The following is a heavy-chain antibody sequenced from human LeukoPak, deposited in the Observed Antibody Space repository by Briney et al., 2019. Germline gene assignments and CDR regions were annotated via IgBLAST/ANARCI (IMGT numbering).Heavy chain of an antibody. CDR1: GFTFNRCW. CDR3: TSWGDTTAEYFQR. Sequence: GGSLRLSCVVSGFTFNRCWMNWVRQAPGKGLEWVAHINPDGRDTYYVDSVKGRFTISRDNAQNSMHLQMNSLRVEYTAVYYCTSWGDTTAEYFQRWGQGTLVTVSS. V-gene: IGHV3-7*01. D-gene: IGHD2-21*02. CDR2: INPDGRDT. J-gene: IGHJ1*01.